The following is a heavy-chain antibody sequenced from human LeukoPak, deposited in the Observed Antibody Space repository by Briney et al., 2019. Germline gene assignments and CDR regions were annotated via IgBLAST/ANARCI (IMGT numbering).Heavy chain of an antibody. V-gene: IGHV1-2*02. Sequence: ASVKVSCKPSGYTFFDFSIHWGRHAPRQGLERMGWFNPNSGAIKYSQKFQGRVSMTRDTSITTVYMDLSRLRSDDTAVYYCARVKKLMPEFELWGQGTLVTVSS. CDR3: ARVKKLMPEFEL. D-gene: IGHD2-2*01. CDR2: FNPNSGAI. CDR1: GYTFFDFS. J-gene: IGHJ4*02.